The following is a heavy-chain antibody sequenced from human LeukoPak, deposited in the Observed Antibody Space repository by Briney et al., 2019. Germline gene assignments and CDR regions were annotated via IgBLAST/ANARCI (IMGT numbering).Heavy chain of an antibody. V-gene: IGHV3-30*18. CDR2: ISYDGSNK. CDR1: GFTFSSYG. Sequence: GGSLRLSCAASGFTFSSYGMHWVRQAPGKGLEWVAVISYDGSNKYYADSVKGRFTISRDNSKNTLYLQMNSLRAEDTAVYYCAKADDDFDYWGQGTLVTVSS. CDR3: AKADDDFDY. J-gene: IGHJ4*02.